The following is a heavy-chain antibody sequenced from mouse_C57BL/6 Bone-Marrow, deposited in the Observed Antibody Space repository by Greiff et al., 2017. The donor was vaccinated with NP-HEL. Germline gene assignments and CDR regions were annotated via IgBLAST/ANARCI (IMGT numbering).Heavy chain of an antibody. CDR3: ARVAIYYDYEEYYFDY. D-gene: IGHD2-4*01. V-gene: IGHV5-4*03. J-gene: IGHJ2*01. Sequence: EVKLMESGGGLVKPGGSLKLSCAASGFTFSSYAMSWVRQTPEKRLEWVATISDGGSYTYYPDNVKGRFTISRDNAKNNLYLQMSHLKSEDTAMYYCARVAIYYDYEEYYFDYWGQGTTLTVSS. CDR2: ISDGGSYT. CDR1: GFTFSSYA.